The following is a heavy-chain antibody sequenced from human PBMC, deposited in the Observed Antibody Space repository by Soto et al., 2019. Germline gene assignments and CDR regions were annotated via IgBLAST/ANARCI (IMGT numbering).Heavy chain of an antibody. CDR3: ARCITMVRGGGIYYYYYGMDV. V-gene: IGHV1-69*01. D-gene: IGHD3-10*01. Sequence: QVQLVQSGAEVKKPGSSVKVSCKAFGGTFSSYAISWVRQAPGQGLEWMGGIIPIFGTANYAQKFQGRVTITADESTSTAYMELSSLRSEDTAVYYCARCITMVRGGGIYYYYYGMDVWGQGTTVTVSS. CDR2: IIPIFGTA. J-gene: IGHJ6*02. CDR1: GGTFSSYA.